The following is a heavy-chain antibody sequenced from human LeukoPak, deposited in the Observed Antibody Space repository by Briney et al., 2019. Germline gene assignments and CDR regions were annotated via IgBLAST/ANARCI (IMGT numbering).Heavy chain of an antibody. CDR2: IYYSGST. V-gene: IGHV4-30-4*08. Sequence: SETLSLTCTVSGGSISSGDYYWSWIRQPPGKGLEWIGYIYYSGSTYYNPSLKSRVTISVDTSKNQFSLKLSSVTAADTAVYYCARDDPDYGDAYGAFDIWGQGTMVTVSS. CDR3: ARDDPDYGDAYGAFDI. CDR1: GGSISSGDYY. J-gene: IGHJ3*02. D-gene: IGHD4-17*01.